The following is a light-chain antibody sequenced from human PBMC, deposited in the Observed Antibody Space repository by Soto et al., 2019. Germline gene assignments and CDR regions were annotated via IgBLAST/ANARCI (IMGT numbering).Light chain of an antibody. CDR3: SSYEGSSNAV. CDR2: EVS. Sequence: QSALTQPPSASGSPGQSVTISCTGTSSDIGGYNYVSWYQQYPGKAPRLMIYEVSKRPSGVPDRFSGSKSGNTASLTVSGLQAEDEAAYYCSSYEGSSNAVFGGGTQLTVL. V-gene: IGLV2-8*01. J-gene: IGLJ2*01. CDR1: SSDIGGYNY.